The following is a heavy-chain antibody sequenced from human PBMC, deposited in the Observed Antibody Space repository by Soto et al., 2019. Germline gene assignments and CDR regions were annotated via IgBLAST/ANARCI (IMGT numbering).Heavy chain of an antibody. Sequence: QVQLVESGGGVVQPGRSLRLSCAASGFTFSSYAMHWVRQAPGKGLEWVAVISYDGSNKYYADSVKGRFTISRDNSKNTLYLQMNSLRAEDTAVYYCASEISRYVDIVAKTRAVTGDYWGQGTLVTVSS. J-gene: IGHJ4*02. CDR1: GFTFSSYA. D-gene: IGHD5-12*01. CDR3: ASEISRYVDIVAKTRAVTGDY. CDR2: ISYDGSNK. V-gene: IGHV3-30-3*01.